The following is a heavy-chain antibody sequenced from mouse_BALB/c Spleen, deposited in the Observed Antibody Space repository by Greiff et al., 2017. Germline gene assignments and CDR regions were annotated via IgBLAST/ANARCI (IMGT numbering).Heavy chain of an antibody. V-gene: IGHV1S81*02. CDR1: GYTFTSYY. CDR2: INPSNGGT. CDR3: TRGREHYAMDY. Sequence: QVQLQQSGAELVKPGASVKLSCKASGYTFTSYYMYWVKQRPGQGLEWIGEINPSNGGTNFNEKFKSKATLTVDKSSSTAYMQLSSLTSEDSAVYYCTRGREHYAMDYWGQGTSVTVSS. J-gene: IGHJ4*01.